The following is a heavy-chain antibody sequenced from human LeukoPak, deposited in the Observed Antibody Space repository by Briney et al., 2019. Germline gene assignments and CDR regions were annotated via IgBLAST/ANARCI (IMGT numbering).Heavy chain of an antibody. Sequence: ASVKVSSKTSGYTFTAYYIHWVRQAPGQGLEWMGWIDPNSGGTNIAQKFQGRVIMTRDTSASTAYMELSRLRFDDTAVYYCARVRSRTYDYGDYVDNWFDPWGQGTLVTVSS. J-gene: IGHJ5*02. CDR2: IDPNSGGT. CDR1: GYTFTAYY. D-gene: IGHD4-17*01. V-gene: IGHV1-2*02. CDR3: ARVRSRTYDYGDYVDNWFDP.